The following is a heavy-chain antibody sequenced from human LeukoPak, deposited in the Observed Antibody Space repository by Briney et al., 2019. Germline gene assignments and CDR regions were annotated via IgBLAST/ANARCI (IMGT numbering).Heavy chain of an antibody. CDR2: ISGSGNRT. CDR3: ARDGDYYDSSGYYY. D-gene: IGHD3-22*01. J-gene: IGHJ4*02. CDR1: GFTLSSFG. V-gene: IGHV3-23*01. Sequence: GGSLRLSCAASGFTLSSFGMSWVRQAPGKGLEWVSSISGSGNRTYYADSVKGRFTISRDNSKNTLYLQMNSLRAEDTAVYYCARDGDYYDSSGYYYWGQGTLVTVSS.